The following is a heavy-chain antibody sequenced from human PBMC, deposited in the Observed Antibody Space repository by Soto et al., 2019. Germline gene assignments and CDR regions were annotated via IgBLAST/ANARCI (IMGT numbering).Heavy chain of an antibody. D-gene: IGHD3-22*01. V-gene: IGHV4-30-2*01. CDR2: IYLDGTT. Sequence: QLQLQASGPGLVTPSQTLSLTCGVSRGSISSYTPSWNWIRQPPGKGLEWIGHIYLDGTTNSRPSLKSRVTISIDRSKNQFSLKLISVTAAGTAVYYCARGSDRSRYYEGFDDWGQGTLVTVSS. J-gene: IGHJ5*02. CDR1: RGSISSYTPS. CDR3: ARGSDRSRYYEGFDD.